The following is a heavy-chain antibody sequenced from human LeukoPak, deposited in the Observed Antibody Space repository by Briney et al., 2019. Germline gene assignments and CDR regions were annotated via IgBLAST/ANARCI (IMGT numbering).Heavy chain of an antibody. CDR1: GFTVSSNY. CDR2: IYSGGST. D-gene: IGHD6-19*01. CDR3: ARESSYSSGWYYFAY. J-gene: IGHJ4*02. V-gene: IGHV3-53*01. Sequence: HPGGSLRLSCAVSGFTVSSNYMSWVRQAPGKGLEWVSVIYSGGSTYYADSVKGRFTISRVNSKNTLYLQMNSLRAEDTAVYYCARESSYSSGWYYFAYWGQGTLVTVSS.